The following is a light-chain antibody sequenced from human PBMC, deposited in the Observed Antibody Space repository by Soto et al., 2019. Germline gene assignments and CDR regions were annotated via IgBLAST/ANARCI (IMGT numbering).Light chain of an antibody. J-gene: IGLJ3*02. CDR2: KVS. Sequence: QSALTQPASVSGSPRQSITISCTGTSSDGDFVSWYQQRPGNAPKLMIYKVSNRPSGGSNRFSGSKSGNTASLTISGLQAEDEADYYCCSYTRSYTWVFGGGTKLNV. CDR1: SSDGDF. V-gene: IGLV2-14*01. CDR3: CSYTRSYTWV.